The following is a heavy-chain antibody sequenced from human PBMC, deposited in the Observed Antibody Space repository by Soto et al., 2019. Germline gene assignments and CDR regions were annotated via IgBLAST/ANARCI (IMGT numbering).Heavy chain of an antibody. CDR1: GFPFSSYA. J-gene: IGHJ4*02. CDR3: AQDIVVVPAAMNYFDY. V-gene: IGHV3-23*01. CDR2: ISGSSGST. Sequence: PGGSLRLSCAASGFPFSSYAMSWVRQAPGQGLEWVSAISGSSGSTYYADSVRGRFTISRDNSKNTLYLQMNSLRAEDTAVYYCAQDIVVVPAAMNYFDYWGQGTLVTVSS. D-gene: IGHD2-2*01.